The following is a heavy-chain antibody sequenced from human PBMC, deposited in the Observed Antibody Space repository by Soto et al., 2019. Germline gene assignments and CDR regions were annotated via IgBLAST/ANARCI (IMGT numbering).Heavy chain of an antibody. J-gene: IGHJ6*03. CDR1: GASIISYY. CDR2: IYYSGST. V-gene: IGHV4-59*08. CDR3: ARSYYDFWSGYPTSYYYYMDV. D-gene: IGHD3-3*01. Sequence: SATLSLTCTVSGASIISYYWSWIRPPPGKGLERIGYIYYSGSTNYNPSLKSRVTISVDTSKNQFSLKLSSVTAADTAVYYCARSYYDFWSGYPTSYYYYMDVWGKGTTVTVSS.